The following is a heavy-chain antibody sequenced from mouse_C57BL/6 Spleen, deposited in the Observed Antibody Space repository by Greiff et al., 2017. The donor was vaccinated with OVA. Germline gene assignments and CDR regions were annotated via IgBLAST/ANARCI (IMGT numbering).Heavy chain of an antibody. V-gene: IGHV1-55*01. J-gene: IGHJ2*01. CDR1: GYTFTSYW. D-gene: IGHD2-4*01. Sequence: QVQLQQPGAELVKPGASVKMSCKASGYTFTSYWITWVKQRPGQGLEWIGDIYPGSGSTNYNEKFKSKATLTVDTSSSTAYMQLSSLTSEDSAVYYCARWDYGGFYFDDWGKGTTLTVSS. CDR3: ARWDYGGFYFDD. CDR2: IYPGSGST.